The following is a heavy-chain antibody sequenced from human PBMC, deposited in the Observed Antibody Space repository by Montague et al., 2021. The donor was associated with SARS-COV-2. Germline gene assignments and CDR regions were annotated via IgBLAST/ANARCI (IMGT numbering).Heavy chain of an antibody. V-gene: IGHV4-61*02. Sequence: KYNPSLRSRVTISVDTARNQFSLKLLSVTAADTAFYYCARVDSSFSGEYWGQGILVSVS. J-gene: IGHJ4*02. CDR3: ARVDSSFSGEY. D-gene: IGHD3-22*01.